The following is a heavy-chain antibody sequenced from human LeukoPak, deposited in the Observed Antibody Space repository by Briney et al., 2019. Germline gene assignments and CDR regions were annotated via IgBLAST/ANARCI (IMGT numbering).Heavy chain of an antibody. CDR1: GFTFSAYG. J-gene: IGHJ6*02. Sequence: GGSLRLSCAATGFTFSAYGMHWVRQAPGKGPEWVAVIWYDGSNKYYADSVKGRFTISRDNSKNTLYLQMNSLRAEDTAVYYNAKAAYDILTGFPMDVWGQGTTVTVSS. D-gene: IGHD3-9*01. CDR3: AKAAYDILTGFPMDV. V-gene: IGHV3-30*02. CDR2: IWYDGSNK.